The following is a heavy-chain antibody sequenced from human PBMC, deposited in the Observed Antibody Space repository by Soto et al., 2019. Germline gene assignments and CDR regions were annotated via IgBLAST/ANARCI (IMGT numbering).Heavy chain of an antibody. D-gene: IGHD6-13*01. CDR1: GFTFSSYA. CDR3: AKEGGIAPFNEYYFDY. CDR2: ISGSGGST. V-gene: IGHV3-23*01. Sequence: GGSLRLSCAASGFTFSSYAMSWVRQAPGKGLEWVSAISGSGGSTYYADSVKGRFTISRDNSKNTLYLQMNSLRAEDTAVYYCAKEGGIAPFNEYYFDYWGQGTLVTVSS. J-gene: IGHJ4*02.